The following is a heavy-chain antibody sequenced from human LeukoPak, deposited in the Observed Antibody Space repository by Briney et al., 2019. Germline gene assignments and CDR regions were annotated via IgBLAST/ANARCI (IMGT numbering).Heavy chain of an antibody. CDR1: GFTFSSYS. V-gene: IGHV3-48*01. Sequence: PGVTLRRSCAASGFTFSSYSMNWVRQAPGKGLKWVSYISSSSRTIDYADSVKGRFTTSRDNATDSLYLQMNSRRAEDTAVYYCARIPRNDITIFGVASAFDPWGQGTLVTVSS. CDR3: ARIPRNDITIFGVASAFDP. CDR2: ISSSSRTI. D-gene: IGHD3-3*01. J-gene: IGHJ5*02.